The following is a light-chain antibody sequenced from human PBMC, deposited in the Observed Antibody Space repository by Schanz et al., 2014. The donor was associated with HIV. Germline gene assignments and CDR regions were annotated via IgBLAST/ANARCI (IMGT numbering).Light chain of an antibody. CDR2: GAS. Sequence: EIVLTQSPGTLSLSLGERATLSCRASQSVSTSYFAWYQQKPGQAPRLLIYGASNRATGIPDRFSGSGSGTDFTLTISRLEPEDFAVYYCQQYGSSPWTFGQGTKVEIK. CDR3: QQYGSSPWT. J-gene: IGKJ1*01. V-gene: IGKV3-20*01. CDR1: QSVSTSY.